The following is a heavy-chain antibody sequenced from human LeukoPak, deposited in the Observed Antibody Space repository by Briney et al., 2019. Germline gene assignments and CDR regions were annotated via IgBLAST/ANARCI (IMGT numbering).Heavy chain of an antibody. CDR3: ARGNSSSWYSPTFDY. Sequence: SETLSLTCTISGGSVSDYYWSWIRQSPGKGLEWIGYIYYTGSTTYNPSLKSRVTISVDTSKNQFSLKLSSVTAADTAVYYCARGNSSSWYSPTFDYWGQGTLVTVSS. J-gene: IGHJ4*02. CDR2: IYYTGST. V-gene: IGHV4-59*02. CDR1: GGSVSDYY. D-gene: IGHD6-13*01.